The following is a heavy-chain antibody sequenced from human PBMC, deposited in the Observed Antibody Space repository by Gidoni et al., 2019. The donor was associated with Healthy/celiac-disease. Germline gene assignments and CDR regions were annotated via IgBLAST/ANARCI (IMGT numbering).Heavy chain of an antibody. CDR1: GFTFSSYS. CDR2: ISSSSSYI. V-gene: IGHV3-21*01. Sequence: EVQLVESGGGLVKPGGSLRLSCAASGFTFSSYSMNWVRQAPGKGLEWVSSISSSSSYIYYADSVKGRFTISRDNAKNSLYLQMNSLRAEDTAVYYCARGRVAGGYFDYWGQGTLVTVSS. D-gene: IGHD6-19*01. CDR3: ARGRVAGGYFDY. J-gene: IGHJ4*02.